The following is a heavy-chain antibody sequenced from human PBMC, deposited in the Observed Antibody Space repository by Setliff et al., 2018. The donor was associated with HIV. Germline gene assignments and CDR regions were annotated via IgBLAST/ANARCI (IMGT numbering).Heavy chain of an antibody. CDR1: GVSITSATYY. D-gene: IGHD5-18*01. V-gene: IGHV4-31*11. Sequence: PSETLSLTCAVSGVSITSATYYWSWIRHSPGKGLEWIGYIDYSGSAFYNPSLKSRLPISRDTSKNQFSLRMKSVTAADTAVYYCAREGKTALVTKYFDYWGQGTLVTVSS. CDR3: AREGKTALVTKYFDY. J-gene: IGHJ4*02. CDR2: IDYSGSA.